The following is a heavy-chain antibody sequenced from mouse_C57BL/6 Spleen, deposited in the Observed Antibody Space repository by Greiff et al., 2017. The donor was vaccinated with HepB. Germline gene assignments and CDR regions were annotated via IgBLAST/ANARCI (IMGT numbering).Heavy chain of an antibody. CDR1: GYTFTDYN. D-gene: IGHD1-1*01. J-gene: IGHJ4*01. Sequence: EVKLMESGPELVKPGASVKIPCKASGYTFTDYNMDWVKQSHGKSLEWIGDINPNNGGTIYNQKFKGKATLTVDKSSSTAYMELRSLTSEDTAVYYCARGSTVVDAMDYWGQGISVTVSS. CDR3: ARGSTVVDAMDY. CDR2: INPNNGGT. V-gene: IGHV1-18*01.